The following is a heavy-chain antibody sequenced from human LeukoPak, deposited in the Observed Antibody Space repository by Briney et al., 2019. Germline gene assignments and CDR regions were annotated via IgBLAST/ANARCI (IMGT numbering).Heavy chain of an antibody. V-gene: IGHV1-69*04. CDR1: GGTFSSYA. CDR2: IIPILGIA. Sequence: SVKVSCKASGGTFSSYAISWVRQAPGQGLEWMGSIIPILGIANYAQKFQGRVTITADKSTSTAYMELSSLRSEDTAVYYCARDIPKAYCGGDCYSYYFDYWGQGTLVTVSS. D-gene: IGHD2-21*02. J-gene: IGHJ4*02. CDR3: ARDIPKAYCGGDCYSYYFDY.